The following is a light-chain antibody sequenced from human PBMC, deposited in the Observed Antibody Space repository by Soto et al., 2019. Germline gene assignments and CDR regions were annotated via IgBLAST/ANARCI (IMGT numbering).Light chain of an antibody. J-gene: IGLJ2*01. CDR2: DVN. Sequence: QSALTQPRSVSGSPGQSVTISCTGTSSDIGGYNYVSWYQQHPGKAPKLMIYDVNKRPSGVPDRFSGSKSGNTASLTISGLQAEDEADYYCSSYGGSNNLVFGGGTKLTVL. CDR1: SSDIGGYNY. CDR3: SSYGGSNNLV. V-gene: IGLV2-11*01.